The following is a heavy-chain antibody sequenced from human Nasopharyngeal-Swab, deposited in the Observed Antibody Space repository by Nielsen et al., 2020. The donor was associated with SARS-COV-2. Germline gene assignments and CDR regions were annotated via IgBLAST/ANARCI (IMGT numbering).Heavy chain of an antibody. Sequence: GGSLRLSCAASGFNFGSFAISWVRQSPGRGLGWVSGISGTAAFTYYVDSVKGRFTISRDNSKNTLYLQMNSLRAEDTATYYCARASRAIYWGQGILVTVSS. CDR2: ISGTAAFT. V-gene: IGHV3-23*01. J-gene: IGHJ4*02. D-gene: IGHD2-21*01. CDR1: GFNFGSFA. CDR3: ARASRAIY.